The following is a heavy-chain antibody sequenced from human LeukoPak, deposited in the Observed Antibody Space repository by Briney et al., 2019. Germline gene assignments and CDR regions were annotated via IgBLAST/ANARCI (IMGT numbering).Heavy chain of an antibody. D-gene: IGHD6-13*01. CDR2: ISISSTTI. J-gene: IGHJ3*02. V-gene: IGHV3-11*01. Sequence: GVSLRLSCAASGFTFTDYYMSWIRQAPGKGLEWVSYISISSTTIYYADSVKGRFTISRDNAKNSLYLQMNSLRAEDTALYYCAKDILYSSSWYYAFDIWGQGTMVTVSS. CDR3: AKDILYSSSWYYAFDI. CDR1: GFTFTDYY.